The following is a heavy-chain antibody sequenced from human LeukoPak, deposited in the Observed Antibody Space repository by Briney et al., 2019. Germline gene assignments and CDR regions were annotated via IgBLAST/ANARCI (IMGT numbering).Heavy chain of an antibody. V-gene: IGHV1-24*01. CDR1: GYTLTELS. CDR3: ATGNNYVWGKTYYFDY. Sequence: ASVKVSCKVSGYTLTELSMHWVGQARGKGREWMGGFDPEDGETIYAQKFQGRVTMNEDTPTDTAYMELSSLRSEDTAVYYCATGNNYVWGKTYYFDYWGQGTLVTVSS. D-gene: IGHD3-16*01. J-gene: IGHJ4*02. CDR2: FDPEDGET.